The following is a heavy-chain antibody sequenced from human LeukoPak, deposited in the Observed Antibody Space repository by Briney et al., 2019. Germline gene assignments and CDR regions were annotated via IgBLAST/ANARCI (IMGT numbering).Heavy chain of an antibody. J-gene: IGHJ4*02. CDR2: INSDGSST. CDR1: GFTFSSYW. V-gene: IGHV3-74*01. D-gene: IGHD3-22*01. CDR3: ARDQYYYDSSGYYSSYYFDY. Sequence: GGSLRLSCAASGFTFSSYWMHWVRQAPGKGLVWVSRINSDGSSTSYADSVKGRFTISRDNAKNTLYLQMNSLRAEDTAAYYCARDQYYYDSSGYYSSYYFDYWGQGTLVTVSS.